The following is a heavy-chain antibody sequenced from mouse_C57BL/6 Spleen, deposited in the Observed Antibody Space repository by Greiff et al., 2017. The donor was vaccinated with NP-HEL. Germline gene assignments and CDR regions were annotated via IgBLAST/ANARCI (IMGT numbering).Heavy chain of an antibody. J-gene: IGHJ2*01. CDR3: ARDPDGYYVEYFDY. D-gene: IGHD2-3*01. V-gene: IGHV5-17*01. CDR1: GFTFSDYG. Sequence: EVKVVESGGGLVKPGGSLKLSCAASGFTFSDYGMHWVRQAPEKGLEWVVYISSGSSTIYYADTVKGRFTISRDNAKNTLFLQMTSLRSEDTAMYYCARDPDGYYVEYFDYWGQGTTLTVSS. CDR2: ISSGSSTI.